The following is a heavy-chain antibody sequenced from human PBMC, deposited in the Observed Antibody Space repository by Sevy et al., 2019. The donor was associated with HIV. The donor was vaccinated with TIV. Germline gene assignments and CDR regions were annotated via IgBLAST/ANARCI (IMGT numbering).Heavy chain of an antibody. CDR2: ISSSSSYI. V-gene: IGHV3-21*01. Sequence: GGSLRLSCAASGFTFSSYSMNWVRQAPGKGLEWVSSISSSSSYIYYADSVKGRFTISRDNANNSLYLQMNSLRAEDTAVYYCARPYGSGSWEAFDIWGQGTMVTVSS. CDR1: GFTFSSYS. J-gene: IGHJ3*02. CDR3: ARPYGSGSWEAFDI. D-gene: IGHD3-10*01.